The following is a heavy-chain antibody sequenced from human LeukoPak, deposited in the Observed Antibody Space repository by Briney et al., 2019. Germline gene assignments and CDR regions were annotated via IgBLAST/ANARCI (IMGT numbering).Heavy chain of an antibody. Sequence: SETLSLTCAVSGGSINNYYWSWIRQPPGKELEWIGYIYYSGSTNYNPSLKSRVTISIDTSKNQFSLKLSSVTAADTAVYYCARSLNSSPPFDYWGQGTLVTVSS. V-gene: IGHV4-59*01. J-gene: IGHJ4*02. D-gene: IGHD6-13*01. CDR3: ARSLNSSPPFDY. CDR2: IYYSGST. CDR1: GGSINNYY.